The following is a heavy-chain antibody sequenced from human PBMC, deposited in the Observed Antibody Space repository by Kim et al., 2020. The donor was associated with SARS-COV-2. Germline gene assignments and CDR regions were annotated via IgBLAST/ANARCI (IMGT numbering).Heavy chain of an antibody. Sequence: ASVKVSCKASGYTFTSYAMHWVRQAPGQRLEWMGWINAGNGNTKYSQKFQGRVTITRDTSASTAYMELSSLRSEDTAVYYCARARGGYPKTTRLYYFDYWGQGTLVTVSS. J-gene: IGHJ4*02. CDR3: ARARGGYPKTTRLYYFDY. V-gene: IGHV1-3*01. CDR1: GYTFTSYA. D-gene: IGHD3-16*02. CDR2: INAGNGNT.